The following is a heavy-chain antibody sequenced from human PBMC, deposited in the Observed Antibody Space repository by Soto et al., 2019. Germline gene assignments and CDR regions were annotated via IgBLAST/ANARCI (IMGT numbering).Heavy chain of an antibody. CDR1: GFTVISNY. V-gene: IGHV3-66*01. J-gene: IGHJ4*02. CDR3: ARAGKYCSSTSCYYFEY. Sequence: EVLLVESGGGLVQPGGSLRLSCAASGFTVISNYMSWVRQAPGKGLEWVSVIYSGGSTYYADSVKGRFTISRDNSKNTLYLEINNVRAEDTAVYYCARAGKYCSSTSCYYFEYWGQGTLVTVSS. CDR2: IYSGGST. D-gene: IGHD2-2*01.